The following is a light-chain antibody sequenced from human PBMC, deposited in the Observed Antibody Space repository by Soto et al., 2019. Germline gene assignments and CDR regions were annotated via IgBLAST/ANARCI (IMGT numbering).Light chain of an antibody. V-gene: IGLV2-14*03. J-gene: IGLJ1*01. CDR2: DVS. CDR3: NSYTTSSTYV. CDR1: SSDVGRYNY. Sequence: ALTQPASVSGSPGQSITISCTGTSSDVGRYNYVSWYQHHPGKAPKLIFYDVSNRPSGVSERFSVSKSGYTASLTISGLQAEDEADYYCNSYTTSSTYVFGTGTKVTVL.